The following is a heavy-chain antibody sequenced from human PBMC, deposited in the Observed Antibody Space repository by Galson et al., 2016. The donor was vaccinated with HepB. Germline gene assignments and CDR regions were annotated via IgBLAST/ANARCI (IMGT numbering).Heavy chain of an antibody. CDR3: VKDRSIRVADYFDS. D-gene: IGHD6-19*01. J-gene: IGHJ4*02. CDR1: GFTFSSYA. V-gene: IGHV3-23*01. Sequence: SLRLSCAASGFTFSSYAMNWVRQAPGKGLEWVSTISGLTGSTYYADSVKGRFPISSDNSKKTLYLQMSSLRPEDTAVYYCVKDRSIRVADYFDSWGQGTLVTVSS. CDR2: ISGLTGST.